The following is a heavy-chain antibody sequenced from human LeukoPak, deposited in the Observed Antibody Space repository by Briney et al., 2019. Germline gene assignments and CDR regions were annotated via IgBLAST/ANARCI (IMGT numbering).Heavy chain of an antibody. D-gene: IGHD6-13*01. CDR2: ISYDGSNK. CDR3: ARGWQQLPRVLRAYYFDY. CDR1: GFTFSSYA. J-gene: IGHJ4*02. V-gene: IGHV3-30-3*01. Sequence: GGSLRLSCAASGFTFSSYAMHWVRQAPGKGLEWAAVISYDGSNKYYADSVKGRFTISRDNSKNTLYPQMNSLRAEDTAVYYCARGWQQLPRVLRAYYFDYWSQGTLVTVSS.